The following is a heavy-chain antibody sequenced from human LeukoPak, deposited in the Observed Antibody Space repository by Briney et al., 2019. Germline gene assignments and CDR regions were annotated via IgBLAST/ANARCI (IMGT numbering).Heavy chain of an antibody. J-gene: IGHJ6*02. V-gene: IGHV3-74*01. CDR2: INSDGSST. CDR3: ARGTYGMDV. Sequence: GGSLRLSCAASGFXFSSYWIHWVRQTPGKGLVWVLRINSDGSSTSYADSVKGRFTISRDNAKNTLYVQMNSLRAEDTAVYYCARGTYGMDVWGQGTTVTVSS. D-gene: IGHD3/OR15-3a*01. CDR1: GFXFSSYW.